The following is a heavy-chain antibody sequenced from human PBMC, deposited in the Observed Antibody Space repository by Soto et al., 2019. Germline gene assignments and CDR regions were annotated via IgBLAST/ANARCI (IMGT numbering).Heavy chain of an antibody. Sequence: SETLSLTCTVSGGSISSSSYYWGWIRQPPGKGLEWIGSIYYSGSTYYNPSLKSRVTISVDTSKNQFSLKLSSVTAADTAVYYCASQYDFREPDYWGQGTLVTVSS. V-gene: IGHV4-39*01. J-gene: IGHJ4*02. CDR3: ASQYDFREPDY. CDR2: IYYSGST. CDR1: GGSISSSSYY. D-gene: IGHD3-3*01.